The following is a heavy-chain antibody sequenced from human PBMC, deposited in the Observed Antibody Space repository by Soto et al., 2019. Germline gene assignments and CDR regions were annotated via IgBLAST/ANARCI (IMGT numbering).Heavy chain of an antibody. J-gene: IGHJ4*02. CDR1: YGSISNYY. D-gene: IGHD3-10*01. CDR3: ARTGSTSGFDY. Sequence: PSDTLSLTCTVSYGSISNYYWSWIRQPAGKGLEWIGRISTSGSTTYNPSLKSRVTMSVDTSKNQFSLKVTSVTAADTAVYYCARTGSTSGFDYWGQGTLVTVS. CDR2: ISTSGST. V-gene: IGHV4-4*07.